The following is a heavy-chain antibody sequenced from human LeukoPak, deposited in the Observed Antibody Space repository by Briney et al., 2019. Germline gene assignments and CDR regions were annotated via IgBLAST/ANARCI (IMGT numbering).Heavy chain of an antibody. J-gene: IGHJ4*02. CDR2: ISWNSGSI. V-gene: IGHV3-9*01. CDR3: AKDTGGSWSAVGY. CDR1: GFTFDDYA. D-gene: IGHD6-13*01. Sequence: GGSLRLSCAASGFTFDDYAMHWVRQAPGKGLEWVSGISWNSGSIGYADSVKGRFTISRGNAKNSLYLQMNSLRAEDTALYYCAKDTGGSWSAVGYWGQGTLVTVSS.